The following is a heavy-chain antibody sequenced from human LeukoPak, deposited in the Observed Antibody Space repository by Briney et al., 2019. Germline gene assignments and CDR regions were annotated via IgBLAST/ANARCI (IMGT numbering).Heavy chain of an antibody. D-gene: IGHD3-22*01. CDR2: ISGSGGST. CDR1: GFTFSSYA. J-gene: IGHJ4*02. V-gene: IGHV3-23*01. CDR3: ARESYDNSGFDY. Sequence: GGSLRLSCAASGFTFSSYAMSWVRQAPGKGLEWVSAISGSGGSTYYADSVKGRFTISRDNAKSALHLQMNSLRAEDTAVYYCARESYDNSGFDYWGQGTLVTVSS.